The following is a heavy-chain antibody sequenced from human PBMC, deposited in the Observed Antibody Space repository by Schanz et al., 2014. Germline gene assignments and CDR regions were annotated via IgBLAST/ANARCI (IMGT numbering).Heavy chain of an antibody. CDR2: SHSGGSK. D-gene: IGHD3-9*01. Sequence: EGQLAESGGGLVQPGGSLRLSCAVSGFTVSSNHMSWVRQAPGKGLEWVSSISHSGGSKYYADSVKGRFTISRDNSENTLYLQMNSLSADDTAVYYCAKAEYDILTDSYSRLDPWGQGTLVTVSS. CDR3: AKAEYDILTDSYSRLDP. V-gene: IGHV3-23*04. J-gene: IGHJ5*02. CDR1: GFTVSSNH.